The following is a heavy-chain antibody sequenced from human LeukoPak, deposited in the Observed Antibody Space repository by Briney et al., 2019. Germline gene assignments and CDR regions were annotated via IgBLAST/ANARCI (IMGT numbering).Heavy chain of an antibody. D-gene: IGHD3-10*01. CDR2: IKSKTDGGTT. CDR1: GFTFSNAW. Sequence: PGGSLRLSCAASGFTFSNAWMSWVRQAPGKGLEWVGRIKSKTDGGTTDYAAPVKGRFTISRDDSKNTLYLQMNSLKNEDTAVYYCTTDYYGSVSYPDAFDIWGRGTMVTVSS. J-gene: IGHJ3*02. V-gene: IGHV3-15*01. CDR3: TTDYYGSVSYPDAFDI.